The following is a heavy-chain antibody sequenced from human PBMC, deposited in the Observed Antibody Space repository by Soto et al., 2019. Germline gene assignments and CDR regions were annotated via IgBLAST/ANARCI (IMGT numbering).Heavy chain of an antibody. D-gene: IGHD6-6*01. CDR2: INPSGGST. J-gene: IGHJ5*02. CDR3: DRPAGRLANWFDP. V-gene: IGHV1-46*01. CDR1: GYTFTDYR. Sequence: QVQLVQSGVEVKKPGASVKVSCKASGYTFTDYRMIWVRQAPGQGLEWMGIINPSGGSTNYAPNFQGRVTLTRDSFTSTVYMELSNLRSEDTAVYYCDRPAGRLANWFDPWGQGTLVTVSS.